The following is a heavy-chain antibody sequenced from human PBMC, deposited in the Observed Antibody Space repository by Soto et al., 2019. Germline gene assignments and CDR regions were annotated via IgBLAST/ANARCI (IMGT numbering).Heavy chain of an antibody. CDR3: TRGGTTTTYLGLFSY. J-gene: IGHJ4*02. CDR2: VNSDGTST. CDR1: GFTFSNYW. D-gene: IGHD3-16*01. Sequence: EVQLVESGGGLVQPGGSLRLSCAASGFTFSNYWIHWVRQVPGKGLVWVSGVNSDGTSTSYADFVKGRFTITRDNAKNTVYLQMDNLGADDTAVYYCTRGGTTTTYLGLFSYWCQGALVAVSS. V-gene: IGHV3-74*03.